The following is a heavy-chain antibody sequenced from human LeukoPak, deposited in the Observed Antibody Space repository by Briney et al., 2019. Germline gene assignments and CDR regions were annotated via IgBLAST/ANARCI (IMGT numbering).Heavy chain of an antibody. CDR3: ARLFGGGSRGSPFDY. CDR2: IYYSGST. D-gene: IGHD2-15*01. CDR1: GGPISSYY. Sequence: SETLSLTCAVSGGPISSYYLSWIRQPPGKGLEWIGYIYYSGSTYYNPSLKSRVTISVDTSKNQFSLKLSSVTAADTAVYYCARLFGGGSRGSPFDYWGQGALVTVSS. J-gene: IGHJ4*02. V-gene: IGHV4-59*06.